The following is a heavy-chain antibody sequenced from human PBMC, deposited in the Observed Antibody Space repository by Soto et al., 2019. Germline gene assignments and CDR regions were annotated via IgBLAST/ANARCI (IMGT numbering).Heavy chain of an antibody. Sequence: SGPTLVNTTQPLTLTCTFSGFSLSTSGVGVGWIRQPPGKALEWLALIYLDDDKRYSPSLKSRLTITKDTFKNQVVLTMTNMDPVDTATYCCAHRRDYSNNVWGFDYWGQGTLVTVSS. J-gene: IGHJ4*02. D-gene: IGHD4-4*01. CDR2: IYLDDDK. CDR1: GFSLSTSGVG. CDR3: AHRRDYSNNVWGFDY. V-gene: IGHV2-5*02.